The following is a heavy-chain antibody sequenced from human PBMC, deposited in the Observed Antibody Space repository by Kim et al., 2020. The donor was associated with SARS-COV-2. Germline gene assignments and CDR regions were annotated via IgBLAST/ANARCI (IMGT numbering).Heavy chain of an antibody. V-gene: IGHV4-31*03. CDR3: ARVEYYYGSGSSIDY. J-gene: IGHJ4*02. Sequence: SETLSLTCTVSGGSISSGGYYWSWIRQHPGKGLGWIGYIYYSGSTYYNPSLKSRVTISVDTSKNQFSLKLSSVTAADTAVYYCARVEYYYGSGSSIDYWGQGTLVTVSS. CDR1: GGSISSGGYY. D-gene: IGHD3-10*01. CDR2: IYYSGST.